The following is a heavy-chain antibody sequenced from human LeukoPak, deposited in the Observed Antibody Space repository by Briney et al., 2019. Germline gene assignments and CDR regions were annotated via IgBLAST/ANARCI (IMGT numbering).Heavy chain of an antibody. V-gene: IGHV3-53*01. CDR2: IYSGGST. CDR1: GGSVSSGDYY. J-gene: IGHJ6*02. CDR3: ARDFGRAAAGTMYYGMDV. Sequence: LSLTCTVSGGSVSSGDYYWSWIRQPPGKGLEWVSVIYSGGSTYYADSVKGRFTISRDNSKNTLYLQMNSLRAEDTAVYYCARDFGRAAAGTMYYGMDVWGQGTTVTVSS. D-gene: IGHD6-13*01.